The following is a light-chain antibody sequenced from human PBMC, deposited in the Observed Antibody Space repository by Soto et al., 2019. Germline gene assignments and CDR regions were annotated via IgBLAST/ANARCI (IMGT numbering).Light chain of an antibody. V-gene: IGKV3-20*01. CDR2: GAS. CDR3: QQYGSSLYT. J-gene: IGKJ2*01. Sequence: EIVLTQSPGTLSLSPGERATLSCRASQSVSSIYLAWYQQKPGQAPRLLIYGASTRATGIPDRFSGSGSGTGFTLTISRLEPEDFAVYYCQQYGSSLYTFGQGTKLEIK. CDR1: QSVSSIY.